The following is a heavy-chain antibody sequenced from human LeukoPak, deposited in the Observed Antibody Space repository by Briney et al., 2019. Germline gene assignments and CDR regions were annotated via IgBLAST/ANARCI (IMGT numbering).Heavy chain of an antibody. CDR1: GFAFSTYW. Sequence: GGSLRLSCAASGFAFSTYWMSWVRQAPGKGLEWVANIKPDGSKTYYVDSVEGRFTISRDNAKSSLYLQMNSLRDGDTALYYCVGDPGDYWGQGTLVTVSS. CDR3: VGDPGDY. V-gene: IGHV3-7*01. J-gene: IGHJ4*02. CDR2: IKPDGSKT.